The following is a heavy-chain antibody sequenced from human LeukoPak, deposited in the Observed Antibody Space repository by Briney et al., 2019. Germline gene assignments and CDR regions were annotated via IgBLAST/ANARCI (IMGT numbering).Heavy chain of an antibody. CDR1: GFTFDRYA. V-gene: IGHV3-23*01. Sequence: GGSLRLSCEASGFTFDRYAMSWVRQAPGKGLEWVSAISGSGTSTYYPDPVKGRFTISRDNSNNTLYLQMNRLRADDTAVYYCAKDDRYGDYYNWGQGTLVTVSS. D-gene: IGHD4-17*01. J-gene: IGHJ4*02. CDR2: ISGSGTST. CDR3: AKDDRYGDYYN.